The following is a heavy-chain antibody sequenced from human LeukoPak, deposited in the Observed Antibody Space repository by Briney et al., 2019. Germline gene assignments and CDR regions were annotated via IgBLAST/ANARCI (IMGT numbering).Heavy chain of an antibody. Sequence: PSETLSLTCTVSGGSINSYYWSWIRQPPGKGLECIGHIYYTGSTYYKPSLESRVTISVDTAKNQISLKLSSVTAPDTAVYYCARYEEFSTGYSASSPRHYFDHWGQGTLVTVS. V-gene: IGHV4-59*01. D-gene: IGHD3/OR15-3a*01. CDR3: ARYEEFSTGYSASSPRHYFDH. CDR1: GGSINSYY. CDR2: IYYTGST. J-gene: IGHJ4*02.